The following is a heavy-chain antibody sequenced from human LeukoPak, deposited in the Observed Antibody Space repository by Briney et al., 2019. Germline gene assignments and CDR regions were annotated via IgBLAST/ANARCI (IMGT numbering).Heavy chain of an antibody. D-gene: IGHD1-26*01. CDR2: IYHSGST. J-gene: IGHJ4*02. CDR1: GYSISSGYY. V-gene: IGHV4-38-2*01. CDR3: ARLREGGAN. Sequence: SETLSLTCAVSGYSISSGYYWGWIRQPPGKGLEGIGSIYHSGSTYYNSSLKSRVTITVDTSKNQFSLKLSSVTAADTAVYYCARLREGGANWGQGTLVTVSS.